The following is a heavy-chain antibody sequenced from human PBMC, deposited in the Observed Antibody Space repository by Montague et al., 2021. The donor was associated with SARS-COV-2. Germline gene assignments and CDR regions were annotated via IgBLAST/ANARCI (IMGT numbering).Heavy chain of an antibody. D-gene: IGHD2-15*01. CDR3: ASTLGYCSGGSCYDPGNYYYYGMDV. J-gene: IGHJ6*02. CDR1: GFTFSSYA. CDR2: ISHDGSNK. Sequence: SLRLSCAASGFTFSSYAMHWVRQAPGKGLEWVAVISHDGSNKYYADSVKGRFTISRDNSKNTLYLQMNSLRAEDTAVYYCASTLGYCSGGSCYDPGNYYYYGMDVWGQGTTVTVSS. V-gene: IGHV3-30*04.